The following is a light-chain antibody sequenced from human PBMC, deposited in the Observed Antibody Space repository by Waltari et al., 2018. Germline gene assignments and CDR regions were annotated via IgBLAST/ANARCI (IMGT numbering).Light chain of an antibody. CDR1: SNDVGSYNR. J-gene: IGLJ3*02. CDR3: SSITGSSTWV. CDR2: EVT. V-gene: IGLV2-18*02. Sequence: QSALTQPPSVSGSPGHSVTLSCTGTSNDVGSYNRVSWYQQPPGTAPRLIIYEVTYRPAGVPYRFSGSKPGNTASLTISGLQAQDEADYYCSSITGSSTWVFGGGTKLTVL.